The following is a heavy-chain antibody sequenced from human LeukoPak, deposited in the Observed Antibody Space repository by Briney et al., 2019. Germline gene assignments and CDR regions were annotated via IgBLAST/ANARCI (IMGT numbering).Heavy chain of an antibody. V-gene: IGHV3-7*04. J-gene: IGHJ4*02. Sequence: GGSLRLSCAASRFTLSTYWMSWVRQAPGKGLEWVAHIKQDGSQEYYVDSVKGRFTISRDSARNSLYLQMNSLRAEDTAVYYCARGVPYDSWSGPHYSDYWGQGTLVTVSS. D-gene: IGHD3-3*01. CDR3: ARGVPYDSWSGPHYSDY. CDR2: IKQDGSQE. CDR1: RFTLSTYW.